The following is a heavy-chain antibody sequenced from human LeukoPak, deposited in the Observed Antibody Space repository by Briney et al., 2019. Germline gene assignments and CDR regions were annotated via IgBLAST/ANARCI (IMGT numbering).Heavy chain of an antibody. D-gene: IGHD3-16*01. Sequence: SETLSLTCTVSGGSISSYYWSWIRQPPGKGLEWIGYISNTGSTNYNPSLRSRVTISVDTSKNQFSLKLSSVTAADTAVYYCARLLGRRAWFDPWGQGTLVTVSS. CDR2: ISNTGST. J-gene: IGHJ5*02. CDR1: GGSISSYY. CDR3: ARLLGRRAWFDP. V-gene: IGHV4-4*09.